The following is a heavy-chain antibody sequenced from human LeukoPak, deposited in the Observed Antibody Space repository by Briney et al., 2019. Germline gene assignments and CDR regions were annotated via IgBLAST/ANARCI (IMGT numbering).Heavy chain of an antibody. CDR1: GYTFTGYY. CDR3: ARDVDIVVRNWFDP. J-gene: IGHJ5*02. Sequence: ASVKVFCKASGYTFTGYYMHWVRQAPGQGLEWMGRINPNSGGTNYAQKFQGRVTMTRDTSISTAYMELSRLRSDDTAVYYCARDVDIVVRNWFDPWGQGTLVTVPS. D-gene: IGHD2-2*03. V-gene: IGHV1-2*06. CDR2: INPNSGGT.